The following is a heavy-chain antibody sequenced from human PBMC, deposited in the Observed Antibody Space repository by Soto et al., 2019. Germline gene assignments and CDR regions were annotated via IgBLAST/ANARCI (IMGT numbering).Heavy chain of an antibody. Sequence: EVQLVESGGGLVQPGGSLRLSCAASGFTFSDHYMDWVRQAPGKGLEWVGRSRDKAHSHTTEYAASVKGRFTISRDDSENSLYLQMNSLKTADTAVYYCARGVVSTGYFDYWGQGTLVTVSS. CDR3: ARGVVSTGYFDY. J-gene: IGHJ4*02. V-gene: IGHV3-72*01. CDR1: GFTFSDHY. CDR2: SRDKAHSHTT. D-gene: IGHD5-12*01.